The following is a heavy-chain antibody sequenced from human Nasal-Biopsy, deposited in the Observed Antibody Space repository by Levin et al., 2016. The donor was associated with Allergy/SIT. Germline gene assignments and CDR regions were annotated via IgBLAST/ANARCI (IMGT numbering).Heavy chain of an antibody. J-gene: IGHJ5*02. Sequence: ASVKVSCKASGYTLSIYSIHWVRQAPGQSLEWMGWTNAGSGVTKYSQKFQGRVTFTRDSAANTAYMEMNSLRSDDTAVYYCAREGTVTMLPLDHWGQGTLVTVSS. D-gene: IGHD4-17*01. CDR1: GYTLSIYS. CDR2: TNAGSGVT. CDR3: AREGTVTMLPLDH. V-gene: IGHV1-3*01.